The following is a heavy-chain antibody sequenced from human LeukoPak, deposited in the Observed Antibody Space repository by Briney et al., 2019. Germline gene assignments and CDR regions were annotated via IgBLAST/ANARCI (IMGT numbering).Heavy chain of an antibody. V-gene: IGHV3-23*01. D-gene: IGHD6-13*01. CDR2: ISGSGGST. J-gene: IGHJ6*03. Sequence: LPGGSLRLSCAASGFTFSSYAMSWVRQAPGKGLEWVSAISGSGGSTYYADSVKGRFTISRDNSKNTLYLQMNSLRAEDTAVYYCAKSGYSSSWYVYYYMDVWGKGTTVTVSS. CDR1: GFTFSSYA. CDR3: AKSGYSSSWYVYYYMDV.